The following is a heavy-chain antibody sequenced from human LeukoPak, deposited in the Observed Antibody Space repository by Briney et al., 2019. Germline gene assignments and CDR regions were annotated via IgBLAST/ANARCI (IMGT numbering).Heavy chain of an antibody. CDR2: ISGSGGST. D-gene: IGHD6-13*01. V-gene: IGHV3-23*01. CDR1: GFTFSSYA. Sequence: GGSLRLSCAASGFTFSSYAMSWVRQAPGKGLEWVSAISGSGGSTYYADSVKGRFTTPRDNSKNTLYLQMNSLRAEATSVYYCAKGGSRWSHYYYYHYMDVWGKGTTVTVSS. CDR3: AKGGSRWSHYYYYHYMDV. J-gene: IGHJ6*03.